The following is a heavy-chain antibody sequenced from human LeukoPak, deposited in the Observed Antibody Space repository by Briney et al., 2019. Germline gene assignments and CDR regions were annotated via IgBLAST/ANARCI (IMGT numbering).Heavy chain of an antibody. V-gene: IGHV5-51*01. CDR3: ARFATTVTNYFDY. CDR2: IYPGDSDT. J-gene: IGHJ4*02. D-gene: IGHD4-17*01. Sequence: GESLKISCKGSGYSFTSYWIGWVRQMPGKGLEWMGIIYPGDSDTRYSPSFQGQVTISADKSISTAYLQWSSPKASDTAMYYCARFATTVTNYFDYWGQGTLVTVSS. CDR1: GYSFTSYW.